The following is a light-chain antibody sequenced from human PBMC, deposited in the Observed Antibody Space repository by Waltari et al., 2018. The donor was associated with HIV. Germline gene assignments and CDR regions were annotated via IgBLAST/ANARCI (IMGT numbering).Light chain of an antibody. V-gene: IGLV2-8*01. J-gene: IGLJ2*01. CDR3: SSYTGTNSPVT. CDR1: SSDVGAYDF. Sequence: QSALTQPPSVSGSPGQSVVISCTGTSSDVGAYDFVSWYQQHPGKAPKLVIYEVSKRPSGVPDRFSGSKSANTAYLAVSGLQAGDEGDYFCSSYTGTNSPVTFGGGTRVTV. CDR2: EVS.